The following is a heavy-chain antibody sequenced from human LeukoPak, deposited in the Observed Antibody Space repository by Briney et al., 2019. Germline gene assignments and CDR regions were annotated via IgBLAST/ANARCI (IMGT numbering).Heavy chain of an antibody. D-gene: IGHD3-16*01. Sequence: PGGSLRLSCAASGFTVSSNYMSWIRQPPGKGLEWIGSINYYGKTYYNPSVKSRVTISVDTSKNQFSLMVRSVTAADTAVYYCGRSAGFVHFDHWGQGTLVTVTS. V-gene: IGHV4-39*07. J-gene: IGHJ4*02. CDR2: INYYGKT. CDR1: GFTVSSNY. CDR3: GRSAGFVHFDH.